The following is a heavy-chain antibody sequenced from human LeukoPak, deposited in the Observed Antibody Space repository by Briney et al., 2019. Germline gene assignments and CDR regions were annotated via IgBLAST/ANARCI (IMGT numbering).Heavy chain of an antibody. Sequence: GGSLRLSCAASGFTVSSKHMSWVRQAPGKGLEWVSVIYSGGSTYYADSVKGRFTISRDNSKNTLYLQMNSLRAEDTAVYYCARDLNGVTIFGVVTAFDYWGQGTLVTVSS. V-gene: IGHV3-53*01. CDR2: IYSGGST. J-gene: IGHJ4*02. CDR3: ARDLNGVTIFGVVTAFDY. CDR1: GFTVSSKH. D-gene: IGHD3-3*01.